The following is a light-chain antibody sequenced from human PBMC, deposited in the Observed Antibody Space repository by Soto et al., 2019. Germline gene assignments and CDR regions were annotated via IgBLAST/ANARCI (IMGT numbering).Light chain of an antibody. V-gene: IGKV3-20*01. Sequence: DIVLTQSPGILYLSPGERATLACRASQNVKNNYLAWYQQKPGQAPRLLIRGASSRAAGLPDRFSGSGSGTAFTLTISRLEPEDFAVYSCQQYGSSPVTFGQGTKLEIK. J-gene: IGKJ2*01. CDR1: QNVKNNY. CDR3: QQYGSSPVT. CDR2: GAS.